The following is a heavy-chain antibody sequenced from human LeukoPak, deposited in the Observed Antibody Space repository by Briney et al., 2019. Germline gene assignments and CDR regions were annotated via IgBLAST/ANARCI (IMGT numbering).Heavy chain of an antibody. D-gene: IGHD5-24*01. V-gene: IGHV1-45*02. CDR3: ANGPDGYNTY. CDR1: GYTFTYRY. Sequence: ASVKVSCKASGYTFTYRYLHWVRQAPGQALEWMGWITPFNGNTNYAQKFQDRVTITRDGSMSTAYMELSSLRSEDTAMYYCANGPDGYNTYWGQGTLVTVSS. J-gene: IGHJ4*02. CDR2: ITPFNGNT.